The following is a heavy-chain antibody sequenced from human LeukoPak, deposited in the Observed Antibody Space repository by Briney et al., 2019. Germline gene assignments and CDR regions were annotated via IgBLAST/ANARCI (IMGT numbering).Heavy chain of an antibody. CDR2: IGTAGDT. D-gene: IGHD6-19*01. V-gene: IGHV3-13*01. CDR1: GFSFSSYD. J-gene: IGHJ4*02. Sequence: GGSLRLSCAASGFSFSSYDMHWVRQGTGKGLEWVSGIGTAGDTYYPGSVKGRFTISRENAKNSLYLQMNSLRVGDTAVYFCARAVPGTAELDYWGQGTLATVSS. CDR3: ARAVPGTAELDY.